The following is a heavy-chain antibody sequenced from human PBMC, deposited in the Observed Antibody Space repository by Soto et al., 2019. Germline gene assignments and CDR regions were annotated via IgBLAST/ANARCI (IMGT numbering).Heavy chain of an antibody. D-gene: IGHD3-9*01. J-gene: IGHJ5*02. CDR2: IWYDGSNK. V-gene: IGHV3-33*01. Sequence: GGSLRLSCAASGFTFSSYGMHWVRQAPGKGLEWVAVIWYDGSNKYYADSVKGRFTISRDNSKNTLYLQMNSLRAEDTAVYYCARDSDSLLTGYNWFDPWGQGTLVTVSS. CDR1: GFTFSSYG. CDR3: ARDSDSLLTGYNWFDP.